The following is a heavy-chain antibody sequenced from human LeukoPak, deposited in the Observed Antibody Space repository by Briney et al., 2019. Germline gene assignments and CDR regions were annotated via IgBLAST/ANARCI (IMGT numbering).Heavy chain of an antibody. CDR2: FDPEDGET. Sequence: VASVTVSCTVSGYTLTELSMHWVRQAPGKGLEWMGGFDPEDGETIYAQKFQGRVTMTEDTSTDTAYMELSSLRSEDTAVYYCATGASGGVVTNDYWGQGTLVTVSS. D-gene: IGHD3-3*01. J-gene: IGHJ4*02. CDR1: GYTLTELS. CDR3: ATGASGGVVTNDY. V-gene: IGHV1-24*01.